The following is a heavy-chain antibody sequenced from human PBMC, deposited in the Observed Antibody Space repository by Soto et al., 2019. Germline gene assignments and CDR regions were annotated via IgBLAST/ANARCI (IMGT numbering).Heavy chain of an antibody. J-gene: IGHJ4*02. V-gene: IGHV3-48*01. Sequence: EVQLVESGGALIQPGGSLRLSCAASGFTFSTYNMNWVRQAPGKGLEWVSYFTSSGFTKYYADSVKGRFSVSRDNARNSLYLQMHSLRAEDTGVYFCVREWEYYYDYWGQGTLVTVSS. D-gene: IGHD1-26*01. CDR1: GFTFSTYN. CDR2: FTSSGFTK. CDR3: VREWEYYYDY.